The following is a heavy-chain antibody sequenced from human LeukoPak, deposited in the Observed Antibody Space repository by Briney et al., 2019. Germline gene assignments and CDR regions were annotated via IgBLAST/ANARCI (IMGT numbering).Heavy chain of an antibody. Sequence: GGSLRLSFAASGFAFSSYAMSWVRQAPWKGLDGVSSISGTGGRPYYADSVKGRFTISSDNSKNTLDLQMHSLRADDTAVYYCARDGYSNYWYLNLWGQGTLVTVSS. CDR1: GFAFSSYA. D-gene: IGHD6-13*01. J-gene: IGHJ4*02. V-gene: IGHV3-23*01. CDR3: ARDGYSNYWYLNL. CDR2: ISGTGGRP.